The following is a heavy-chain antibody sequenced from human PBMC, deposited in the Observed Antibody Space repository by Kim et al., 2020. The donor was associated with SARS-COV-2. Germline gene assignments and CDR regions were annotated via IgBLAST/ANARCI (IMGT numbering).Heavy chain of an antibody. CDR1: GYTLTEIS. CDR2: FDPQYGET. CDR3: ATESFFGVVIYALNY. D-gene: IGHD3-3*01. V-gene: IGHV1-24*01. Sequence: AAVKVSCKVSGYTLTEISIHWVRQTPGKGLEWMGNFDPQYGETIYAQKFQGRFTMTEDTSTDTAYLELSSLTSEDTAVYFCATESFFGVVIYALNYWGQGTLVPVSS. J-gene: IGHJ4*02.